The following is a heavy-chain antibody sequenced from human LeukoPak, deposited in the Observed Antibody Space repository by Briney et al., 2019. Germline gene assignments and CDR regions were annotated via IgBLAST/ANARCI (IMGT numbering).Heavy chain of an antibody. CDR2: ISWNSGHK. CDR1: GFTFSSYW. D-gene: IGHD6-19*01. V-gene: IGHV3-20*04. CDR3: ARAAAETGAFRDNWFDP. J-gene: IGHJ5*02. Sequence: PGGSLRLSCAASGFTFSSYWMSWVRQAPGKGLEWVSGISWNSGHKGYADSVKGRFTISRDNAKNSLYLQMNSLRAEDTALYYCARAAAETGAFRDNWFDPWGQGTLVTVSS.